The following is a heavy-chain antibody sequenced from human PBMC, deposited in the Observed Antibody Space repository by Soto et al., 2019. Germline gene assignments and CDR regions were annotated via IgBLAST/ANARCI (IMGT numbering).Heavy chain of an antibody. Sequence: SETLSLTCAVYGGSFSGYYWSWIRHPPGKGLEWIGEINHSGSTNYNPSLKSRVTISVDTSKNQFSLKLSSVTAADTAVYYCASVGYASDIYYYYMDVWGKGTTVTVSS. J-gene: IGHJ6*03. CDR1: GGSFSGYY. CDR3: ASVGYASDIYYYYMDV. D-gene: IGHD5-12*01. CDR2: INHSGST. V-gene: IGHV4-34*01.